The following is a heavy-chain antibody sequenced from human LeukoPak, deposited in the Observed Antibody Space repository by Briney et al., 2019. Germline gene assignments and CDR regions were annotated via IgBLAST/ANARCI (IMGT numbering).Heavy chain of an antibody. J-gene: IGHJ4*02. Sequence: GASVKVSCKASGYTFTSYDINWVRQATGQGLEWMGWMNPNSGNTGYAQKFQGRVTMTRNTSISTAYMELSSLRSEDTAVYYCARAGTDSSGYYFPTDYWGQGTLVTLSS. CDR2: MNPNSGNT. CDR1: GYTFTSYD. V-gene: IGHV1-8*01. CDR3: ARAGTDSSGYYFPTDY. D-gene: IGHD3-22*01.